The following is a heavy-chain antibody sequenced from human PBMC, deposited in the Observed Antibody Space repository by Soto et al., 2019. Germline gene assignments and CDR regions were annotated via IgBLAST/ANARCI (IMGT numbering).Heavy chain of an antibody. D-gene: IGHD2-2*01. CDR2: IFSNDDK. CDR3: ALIKDCSRTDCYLASFDP. Sequence: QVTLKESGPVLVKPTETLTLTCTVSGLSLSNGRLGVSWIRQPPGKALEWLAHIFSNDDKSYSTSLKSRLTLSKDNSRSQVVLTMTNMDPVDSATYYCALIKDCSRTDCYLASFDPWGQGTLVTVSS. CDR1: GLSLSNGRLG. V-gene: IGHV2-26*01. J-gene: IGHJ5*02.